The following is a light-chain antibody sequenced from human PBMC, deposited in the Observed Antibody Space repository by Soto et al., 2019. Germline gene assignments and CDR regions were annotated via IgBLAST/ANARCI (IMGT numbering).Light chain of an antibody. CDR1: QGISSY. Sequence: DIQLTQSPSFLSASVGDRFTITCRASQGISSYLAWYQQKPGKAPKLLIYAASTLQSGVPSRFGGSGSGTEFTLTISSLQPEDFATYYCQQLNSYPLTFGGGTKVDIK. J-gene: IGKJ4*01. CDR2: AAS. CDR3: QQLNSYPLT. V-gene: IGKV1-9*01.